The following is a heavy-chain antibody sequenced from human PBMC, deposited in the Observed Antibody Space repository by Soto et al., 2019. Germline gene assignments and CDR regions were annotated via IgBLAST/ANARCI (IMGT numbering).Heavy chain of an antibody. V-gene: IGHV1-2*02. D-gene: IGHD6-19*01. CDR2: IHPNTGGT. J-gene: IGHJ6*02. Sequence: QVQLVQSGAEVRKPGASVKVSCKASGYPYTNSYMHWVRQAPGQGLEWMGWIHPNTGGTNYAQKFQGRVTMTRDTSVSTVYMELNRLTSDDTARYFCASDFRTRGWFRQAGNFAVDVWGLGTTVTVS. CDR3: ASDFRTRGWFRQAGNFAVDV. CDR1: GYPYTNSY.